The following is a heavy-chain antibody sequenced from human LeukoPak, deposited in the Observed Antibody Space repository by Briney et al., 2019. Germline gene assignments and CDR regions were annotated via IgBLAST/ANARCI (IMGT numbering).Heavy chain of an antibody. V-gene: IGHV3-33*01. J-gene: IGHJ4*02. Sequence: GGPWSSSWAGPGFPFSSFAMPWVGQAPGKGLGWVAVIWYDGSNKYYADSVKGRFTISRDNSKNTLYLQMNSLRAEDTAVYYCARDYYDTHFDYWGQGTLVTVSS. CDR3: ARDYYDTHFDY. D-gene: IGHD3-22*01. CDR1: GFPFSSFA. CDR2: IWYDGSNK.